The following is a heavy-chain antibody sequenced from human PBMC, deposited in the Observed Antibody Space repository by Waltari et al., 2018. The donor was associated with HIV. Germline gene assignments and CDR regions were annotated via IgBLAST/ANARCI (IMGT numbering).Heavy chain of an antibody. CDR3: ARDHQMLDAFDI. J-gene: IGHJ3*02. CDR1: GFTVSSHY. D-gene: IGHD2-8*01. Sequence: EVQLVETGGGLIQPGGSLRLSCAASGFTVSSHYMSWVRQAPGKGLHWFSVIDSGVSTYYADSVKGRFTISRDNSKNTLYLQMNSLRSEDTAVYYCARDHQMLDAFDIWCQGTMVTVSS. V-gene: IGHV3-53*02. CDR2: IDSGVST.